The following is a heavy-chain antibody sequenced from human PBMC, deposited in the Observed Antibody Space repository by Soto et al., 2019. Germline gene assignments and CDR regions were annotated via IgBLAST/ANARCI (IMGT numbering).Heavy chain of an antibody. CDR2: INPSGGST. Sequence: ASVKVSCKASGYTFTSYYMHWVRQAPGQGLEWMGIINPSGGSTSYAQKFQGRVTMTRDTSTSTVYMELSSLRSEDTAVYYCARLPSIVGATAYYYYGMDVWGQGTTVTVSS. J-gene: IGHJ6*02. CDR1: GYTFTSYY. D-gene: IGHD1-26*01. CDR3: ARLPSIVGATAYYYYGMDV. V-gene: IGHV1-46*01.